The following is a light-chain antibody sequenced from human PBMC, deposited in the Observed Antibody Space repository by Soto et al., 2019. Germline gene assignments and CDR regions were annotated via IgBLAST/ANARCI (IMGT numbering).Light chain of an antibody. J-gene: IGLJ1*01. CDR2: DVS. V-gene: IGLV2-14*03. CDR3: SSYTSSTTEV. CDR1: SSDVGGYNY. Sequence: QAVVTQPASVSGSPGQSIAISCTGTSSDVGGYNYVSWYQQHPGKAPKLMIYDVSSRPSGVSNRFSGSKSGNTASLTISGLQAGDEADYYCSSYTSSTTEVFGTGTKLTVL.